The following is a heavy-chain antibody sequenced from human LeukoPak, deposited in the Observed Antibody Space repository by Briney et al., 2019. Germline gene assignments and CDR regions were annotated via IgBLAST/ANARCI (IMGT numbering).Heavy chain of an antibody. J-gene: IGHJ5*02. CDR2: ISYDGSNK. V-gene: IGHV3-30*03. CDR1: GFTFSSYG. Sequence: GGSLRLSCAASGFTFSSYGMHWVRQAPGKGLEWVAVISYDGSNKYYADSVKGRFTISRDNSKNTLYLQMNSLKTEDTAVYYCTRDIVGATGWFDPWGQGTLVTVSS. D-gene: IGHD1-26*01. CDR3: TRDIVGATGWFDP.